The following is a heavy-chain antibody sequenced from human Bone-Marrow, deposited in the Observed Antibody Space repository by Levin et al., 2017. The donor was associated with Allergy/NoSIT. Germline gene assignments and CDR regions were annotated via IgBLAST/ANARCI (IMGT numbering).Heavy chain of an antibody. J-gene: IGHJ6*02. D-gene: IGHD2-2*01. Sequence: GESLKISCAASGFTFSGSAMHWVRQASGKGLEWVGRIRSKANSYATAYAASVKGRFTISRDDSKNTAYLQMNSLKTEDTAVYYCTRMVVVPPRGYYYYYYGMDVWGQGTTVTVSS. CDR2: IRSKANSYAT. CDR3: TRMVVVPPRGYYYYYYGMDV. CDR1: GFTFSGSA. V-gene: IGHV3-73*01.